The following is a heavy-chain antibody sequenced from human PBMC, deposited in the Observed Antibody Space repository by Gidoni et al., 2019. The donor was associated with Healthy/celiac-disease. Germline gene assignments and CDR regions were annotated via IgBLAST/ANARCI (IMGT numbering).Heavy chain of an antibody. V-gene: IGHV4-39*01. CDR3: ARSFMYYYDSSGYYYLYYFDY. J-gene: IGHJ4*02. Sequence: QLQLQESGPGLVKPSETLSLTGNVSGGSISSSSYYWGWIRQPPGKGLEWIGSIYYSGRTYYNPSLKSRVTISVDTSKHQFSLKLSSVTAADTAVYYCARSFMYYYDSSGYYYLYYFDYWGQGTLVTVSS. CDR1: GGSISSSSYY. CDR2: IYYSGRT. D-gene: IGHD3-22*01.